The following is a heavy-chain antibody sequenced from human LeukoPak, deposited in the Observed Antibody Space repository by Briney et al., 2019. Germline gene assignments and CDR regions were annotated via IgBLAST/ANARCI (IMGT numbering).Heavy chain of an antibody. CDR2: INHSGST. J-gene: IGHJ5*02. D-gene: IGHD6-13*01. Sequence: SETLSLTCAVYGGSFSGYYWSWIRQPPGKGLEWIGEINHSGSTNYNPSLKSRVTISVDTSKNQFSLKLSSVTAADTAVYCCARKGPAAGLSRWFDPWGQGTLVTVSS. CDR1: GGSFSGYY. V-gene: IGHV4-34*01. CDR3: ARKGPAAGLSRWFDP.